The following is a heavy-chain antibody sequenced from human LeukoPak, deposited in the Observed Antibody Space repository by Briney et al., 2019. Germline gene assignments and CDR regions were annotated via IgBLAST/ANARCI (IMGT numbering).Heavy chain of an antibody. V-gene: IGHV4-61*08. CDR1: GGSVSSGGYY. J-gene: IGHJ3*02. CDR2: IYYSGST. D-gene: IGHD1-26*01. Sequence: NPSETLSLTCTVSGGSVSSGGYYWSWIRQPPGKGLEWIGYIYYSGSTNYNPSLKSRVTISVDTSKNQFSLKLSSVTAADTAVYYCAGSRGSSGGDAFDIWGQGTMVTVSS. CDR3: AGSRGSSGGDAFDI.